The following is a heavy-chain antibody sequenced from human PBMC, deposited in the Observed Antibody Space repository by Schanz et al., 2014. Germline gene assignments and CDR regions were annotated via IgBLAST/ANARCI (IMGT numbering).Heavy chain of an antibody. CDR2: INPSGGST. CDR1: GYTFTSDS. D-gene: IGHD6-13*01. Sequence: QVQLVQSGAEVKKPGASVKVSCKASGYTFTSDSMHWVRQAPGQGLEWMGMINPSGGSTTYAQKFQGRVTMARDTSTSTVYMELSSLRSEDTAVYYCARDGVDAAAGGDYWGHGTLVTVSS. CDR3: ARDGVDAAAGGDY. J-gene: IGHJ4*01. V-gene: IGHV1-46*03.